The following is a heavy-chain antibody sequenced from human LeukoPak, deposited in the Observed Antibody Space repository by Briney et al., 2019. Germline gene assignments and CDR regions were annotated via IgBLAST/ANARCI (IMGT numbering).Heavy chain of an antibody. J-gene: IGHJ4*02. D-gene: IGHD4-17*01. Sequence: GGSLRLSCAASGFTFTSYAMSWVRQAPGKGLEWVSGISGSGGTTYYADSVKGRFTISRDNPKNTLSLQMNSLRAEDTAVYYCARQSYGDFLFDYRGQGILVTVSS. CDR1: GFTFTSYA. CDR3: ARQSYGDFLFDY. CDR2: ISGSGGTT. V-gene: IGHV3-23*01.